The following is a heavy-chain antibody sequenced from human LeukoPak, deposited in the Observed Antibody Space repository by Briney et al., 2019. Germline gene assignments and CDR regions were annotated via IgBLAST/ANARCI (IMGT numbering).Heavy chain of an antibody. Sequence: GGSLRLSCAASRFTFSASWMTWVRQAPGKGLEWVTNINQDGSEKYYVDSVKGRFTISRDNARNALYLQMNSLGTEDTAVYYCARGDRGFDYWGQGTLVTVSS. CDR2: INQDGSEK. CDR1: RFTFSASW. V-gene: IGHV3-7*01. J-gene: IGHJ4*02. CDR3: ARGDRGFDY.